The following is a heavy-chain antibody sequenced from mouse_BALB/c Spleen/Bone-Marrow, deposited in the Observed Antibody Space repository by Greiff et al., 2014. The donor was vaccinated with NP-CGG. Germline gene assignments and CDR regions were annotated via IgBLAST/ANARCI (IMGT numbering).Heavy chain of an antibody. J-gene: IGHJ1*01. Sequence: VMLVESGPGLVAPSQSLSITCTVSGFSSTSYGVHWVRQPPGKGLEWLGVIWAGGSTNYNSALMSRLSISKDNSKSQVFLEMNSLQTDDTAMYYCARVYLWYFDVWGAGTTVTVSS. CDR3: ARVYLWYFDV. V-gene: IGHV2-9*02. D-gene: IGHD2-3*01. CDR2: IWAGGST. CDR1: GFSSTSYG.